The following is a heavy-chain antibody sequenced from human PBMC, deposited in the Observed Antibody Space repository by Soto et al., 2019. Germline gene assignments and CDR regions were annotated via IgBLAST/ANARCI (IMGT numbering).Heavy chain of an antibody. V-gene: IGHV4-4*07. CDR3: ATWDTYFDY. CDR2: IHTSGSP. D-gene: IGHD1-26*01. Sequence: PSESLSLTCTVAGGSLSSNYCSWNRQADGNGLEWIGRIHTSGSPNYNPSLKSRVTMSADTSKNQFSLKLTSVTAADTAVYYCATWDTYFDYWGQGTRVTVSS. J-gene: IGHJ4*02. CDR1: GGSLSSNY.